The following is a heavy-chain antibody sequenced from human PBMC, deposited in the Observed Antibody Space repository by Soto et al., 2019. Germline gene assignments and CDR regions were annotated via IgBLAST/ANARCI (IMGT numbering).Heavy chain of an antibody. CDR2: ISDNSSTI. V-gene: IGHV3-48*04. J-gene: IGHJ4*02. CDR3: TRELGY. Sequence: EVQLVESGGGLVQPGGSLRLSCAASGFTFNSHTMNWVRQAPGKGLEWLSYISDNSSTIYYADSVKGRFTISRDNAKNSLYLQMNSLRAEDTAVYYCTRELGYWGQGTLVTVSA. CDR1: GFTFNSHT.